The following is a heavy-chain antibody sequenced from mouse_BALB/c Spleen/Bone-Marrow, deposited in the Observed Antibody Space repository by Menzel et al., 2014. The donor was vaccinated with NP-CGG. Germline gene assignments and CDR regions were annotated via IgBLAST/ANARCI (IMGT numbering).Heavy chain of an antibody. CDR2: IDPYSGGT. CDR1: GYAFTNYN. CDR3: SRGVLAYFDY. V-gene: IGHV1S135*01. D-gene: IGHD2-14*01. J-gene: IGHJ2*01. Sequence: EVKLQESGPELVKPGASVKVSCKASGYAFTNYNMNWVKRSHGKSLEWIGYIDPYSGGTNYNQKFRGKATLTVDKSSSTAYMHLNSLTSEDSAVYYCSRGVLAYFDYWGQGTTLTVSS.